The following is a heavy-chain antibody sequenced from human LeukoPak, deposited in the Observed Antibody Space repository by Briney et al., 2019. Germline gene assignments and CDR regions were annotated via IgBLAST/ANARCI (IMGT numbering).Heavy chain of an antibody. CDR1: GDSIITYY. V-gene: IGHV4-59*08. CDR3: ARHSRGYDSEFGY. Sequence: SETLSLTCTVSGDSIITYYWSWLRQPPGKGLEWIGYMYYSGSTNYNPSLKSRVTISVDKSRNQFSLTLSSVTAADTAVYYCARHSRGYDSEFGYWGQGTLVTVSS. D-gene: IGHD5-12*01. J-gene: IGHJ4*02. CDR2: MYYSGST.